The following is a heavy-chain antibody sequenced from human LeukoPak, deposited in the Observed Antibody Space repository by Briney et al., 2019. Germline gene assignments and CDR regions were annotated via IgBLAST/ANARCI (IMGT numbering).Heavy chain of an antibody. CDR3: ARGLTYGPYINFDY. D-gene: IGHD4-17*01. V-gene: IGHV3-30*02. CDR1: GFIFSDFD. CDR2: IRYDESNT. J-gene: IGHJ4*02. Sequence: PGGSLRLSCAASGFIFSDFDIHWVRQTPDKGLEWVAFIRYDESNTYYGDSVKGRFTISRDTSRTTVYLQMNSLRAEDTAVYYCARGLTYGPYINFDYWGQGTLVTVSS.